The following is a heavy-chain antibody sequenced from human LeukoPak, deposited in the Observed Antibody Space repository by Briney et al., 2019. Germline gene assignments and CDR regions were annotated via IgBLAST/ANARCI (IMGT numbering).Heavy chain of an antibody. CDR1: GFTFSTYG. J-gene: IGHJ6*03. D-gene: IGHD4-23*01. CDR3: AKKLGDGGNFYYYYYMDV. Sequence: PGGSLRLSCAASGFTFSTYGMHWVRQAPGKGLEWVAFIRYDGSNKYYADSVKGRFAISRDNSRNTLYLQMNSLRAEDTAVYYCAKKLGDGGNFYYYYYMDVWGEGTTVAISS. CDR2: IRYDGSNK. V-gene: IGHV3-30*02.